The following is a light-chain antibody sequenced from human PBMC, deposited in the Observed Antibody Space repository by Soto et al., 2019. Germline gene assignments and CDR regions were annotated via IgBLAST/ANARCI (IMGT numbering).Light chain of an antibody. Sequence: QSVLTQPASVSGSPGQSITISCTGTSSDVGAYNYVSWYQQHPGKAPKLMIFEVSNRPSGVSDRFSGSKSGNTASLTISGLQAEDEADYYCSSHTSSTTWVFGGGTKLTVL. J-gene: IGLJ3*02. CDR3: SSHTSSTTWV. CDR1: SSDVGAYNY. CDR2: EVS. V-gene: IGLV2-14*01.